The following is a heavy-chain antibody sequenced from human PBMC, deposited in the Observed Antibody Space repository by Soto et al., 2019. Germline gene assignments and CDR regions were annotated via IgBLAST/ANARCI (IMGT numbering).Heavy chain of an antibody. CDR3: AKSVYNWNDGFFDY. CDR2: ISYDGINK. V-gene: IGHV3-30*18. Sequence: QVQLVESGGGVVQPGRSLRLSCAASGFTFSSYGMHWVRQAPGKGLEWVAGISYDGINKYYADAVNGRFTISRDNSKNTLYLQMNSLRAEDTAVYYCAKSVYNWNDGFFDYWGQGTLVTVSS. CDR1: GFTFSSYG. J-gene: IGHJ4*02. D-gene: IGHD1-1*01.